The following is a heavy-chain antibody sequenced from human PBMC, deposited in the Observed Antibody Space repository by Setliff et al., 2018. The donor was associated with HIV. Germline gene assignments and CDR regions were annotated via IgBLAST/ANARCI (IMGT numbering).Heavy chain of an antibody. CDR2: IYHTGST. V-gene: IGHV4-39*01. D-gene: IGHD3-22*01. Sequence: PSETLSLTCTVSGGSINSTSYYWGWIRQPPGNGLEWIGSIYHTGSTYYKPSLKSRVTISVDTSKNQFSLRLSSVAAGDTAVYYCARPNYYDSSGSFDYWGQGTLVTVSS. CDR3: ARPNYYDSSGSFDY. J-gene: IGHJ4*02. CDR1: GGSINSTSYY.